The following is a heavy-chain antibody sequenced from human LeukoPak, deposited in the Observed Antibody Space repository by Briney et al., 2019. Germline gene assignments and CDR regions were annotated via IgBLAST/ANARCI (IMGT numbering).Heavy chain of an antibody. CDR1: GRSISSGDYY. J-gene: IGHJ4*02. Sequence: SQTLSLTCTVSGRSISSGDYYWSWIRQPPGKGLEWIWYIYYSGSTYYNPSLKSRVTISVDTSKNQFSLKLSSVPAADTAVYYCARGGDGYTEYYFDYWGQGTLVTVSS. CDR2: IYYSGST. D-gene: IGHD5-24*01. V-gene: IGHV4-30-4*01. CDR3: ARGGDGYTEYYFDY.